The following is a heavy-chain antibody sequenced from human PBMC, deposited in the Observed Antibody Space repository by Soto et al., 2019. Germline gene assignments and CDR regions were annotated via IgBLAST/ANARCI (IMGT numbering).Heavy chain of an antibody. CDR2: IGSGGSPT. D-gene: IGHD3-9*01. V-gene: IGHV3-23*01. CDR3: AKGALSTYFD. CDR1: EFTFSTYA. Sequence: GWSLSLSCAASEFTFSTYAMSWVRQAPGKGLEWVSSIGSGGSPTYYADSVKGRFTISRDNSKNTLYLQMNSLRAEDTAVYYCAKGALSTYFDWGQGTLVTVSS. J-gene: IGHJ4*02.